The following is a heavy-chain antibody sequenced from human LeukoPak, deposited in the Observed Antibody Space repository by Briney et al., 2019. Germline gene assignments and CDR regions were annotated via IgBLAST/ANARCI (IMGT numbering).Heavy chain of an antibody. CDR2: ISGSGGST. Sequence: GGSLRLSCAASGFTFSDYYMSWIRQARGKGLEWVSAISGSGGSTYYADSVKGRFTISRDNSRNTLYLQMNSLRAEDTAVYYCAKSGGCSSTSCYYEPKAYYYGMDVWGQGTTVTVSS. D-gene: IGHD2-2*01. CDR1: GFTFSDYY. V-gene: IGHV3-23*01. CDR3: AKSGGCSSTSCYYEPKAYYYGMDV. J-gene: IGHJ6*02.